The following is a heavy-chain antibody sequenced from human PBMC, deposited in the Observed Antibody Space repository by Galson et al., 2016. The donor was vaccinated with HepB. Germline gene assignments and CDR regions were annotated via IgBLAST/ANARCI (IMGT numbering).Heavy chain of an antibody. D-gene: IGHD6-13*01. Sequence: SLRLSCAASGFTLSTYGSHWVRQAPGKGLEWVAVISYDGTNKYYGDSVKGRFTISRDNSKNTVYLQMNSLRPEGTAVYYCARGAREQQLVRDYFYGMDVWGQGTTVTVSS. V-gene: IGHV3-30*04. J-gene: IGHJ6*02. CDR2: ISYDGTNK. CDR1: GFTLSTYG. CDR3: ARGAREQQLVRDYFYGMDV.